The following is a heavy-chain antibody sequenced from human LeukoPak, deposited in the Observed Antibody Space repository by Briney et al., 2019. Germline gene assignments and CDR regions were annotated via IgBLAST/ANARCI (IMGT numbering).Heavy chain of an antibody. D-gene: IGHD3-10*01. Sequence: PGGSLRLSCTVSGFTVSSNPWSWVRQAPGKGLEWVSFIYSGGDTHYSDSVKGRFTISRDNSKNTLYLQMNSLGAEDTAVYYCAKYHRPGEEPPSYFDYWGQGTLVTVSS. CDR1: GFTVSSNP. CDR2: IYSGGDT. CDR3: AKYHRPGEEPPSYFDY. V-gene: IGHV3-53*01. J-gene: IGHJ4*02.